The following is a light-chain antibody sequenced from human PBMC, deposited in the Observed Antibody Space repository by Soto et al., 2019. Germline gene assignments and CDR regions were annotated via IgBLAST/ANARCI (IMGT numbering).Light chain of an antibody. CDR2: ATS. CDR3: QQYGSSSWT. J-gene: IGKJ1*01. Sequence: EIVLTQSPGTLSLSRGERATLSCRASQSVSSSYLAWYQQKPGQPPRLVMYATSSRATGIPARFSGSGSGTDFTLTISRLEPEDFGVYYCQQYGSSSWTFGQGTKVDIK. CDR1: QSVSSSY. V-gene: IGKV3-20*01.